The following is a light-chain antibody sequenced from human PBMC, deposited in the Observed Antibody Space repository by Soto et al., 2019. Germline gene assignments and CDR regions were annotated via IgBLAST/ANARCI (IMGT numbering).Light chain of an antibody. CDR2: WAS. Sequence: DIVMIQSPDSLAVSLGERATINCKSSQSVLRSSNNKNYLAWFQQKPGQPPKLLIYWASTRESGVPDRFRGRGFGTDFPLPLSRLEAEDWAVYYCQEYCSAPRTFGQGAKGEIK. CDR3: QEYCSAPRT. CDR1: QSVLRSSNNKNY. J-gene: IGKJ1*01. V-gene: IGKV4-1*01.